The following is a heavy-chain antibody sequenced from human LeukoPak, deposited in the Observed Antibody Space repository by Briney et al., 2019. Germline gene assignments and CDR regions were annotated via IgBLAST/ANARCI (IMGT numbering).Heavy chain of an antibody. CDR2: LGGSGGST. CDR3: AKPSSGWSPFDY. J-gene: IGHJ4*02. Sequence: EGSLRLSCAVSQFTFSDHYMSWVRQAPGKGLEWVSSLGGSGGSTFYADSVKGRFTISRDNSKNTLYLQMNSLRAEDTAVYYCAKPSSGWSPFDYWGQGTLVTVSS. CDR1: QFTFSDHY. D-gene: IGHD6-19*01. V-gene: IGHV3-23*01.